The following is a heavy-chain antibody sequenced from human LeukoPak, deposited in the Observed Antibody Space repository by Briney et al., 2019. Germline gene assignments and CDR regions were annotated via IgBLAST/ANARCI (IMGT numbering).Heavy chain of an antibody. CDR3: ARSGDIVVVPAAGYYYGMDV. CDR1: GFTFSDYY. Sequence: GGSLRLSCAASGFTFSDYYMSWIRQAPGKGLAWVSYISSSGSTIYYADSVKGRFTISRDNAKNSLYLQMNSLRAEDTAVYYCARSGDIVVVPAAGYYYGMDVWGQGTTVTVSS. V-gene: IGHV3-11*01. J-gene: IGHJ6*02. CDR2: ISSSGSTI. D-gene: IGHD2-2*01.